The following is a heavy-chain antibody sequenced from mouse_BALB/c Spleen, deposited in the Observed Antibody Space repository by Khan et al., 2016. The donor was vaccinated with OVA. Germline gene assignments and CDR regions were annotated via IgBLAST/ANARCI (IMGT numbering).Heavy chain of an antibody. J-gene: IGHJ3*01. D-gene: IGHD2-3*01. CDR3: ARDDGYSLFAY. CDR1: DYTFTDYP. Sequence: QVQLQQSGPELVRPGVSVKISCKGPDYTFTDYPMHWVQQSHVKSLEWIGAVSTSYGNTNYNQKFKGKAIMTVGKSSSTAYLELARLTSEDSAIYYCARDDGYSLFAYWGQVTLVTVSA. CDR2: VSTSYGNT. V-gene: IGHV1S137*01.